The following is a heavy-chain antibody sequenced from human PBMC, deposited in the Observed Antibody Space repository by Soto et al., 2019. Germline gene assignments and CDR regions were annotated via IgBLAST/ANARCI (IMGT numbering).Heavy chain of an antibody. CDR3: AKDLTLLGGSGSYYNVPPLGY. CDR2: ISHDGSNK. Sequence: QVQLVESGGGVVQPGRSLRLSCAASGFTFSSYGMHWVRQAPGKGLARVAVISHDGSNKYYADSVKGRFTISRDNSKNTLYLQMNSLRAEDTAVYYCAKDLTLLGGSGSYYNVPPLGYWGQGTLVTVSS. CDR1: GFTFSSYG. V-gene: IGHV3-30*18. D-gene: IGHD3-10*01. J-gene: IGHJ4*02.